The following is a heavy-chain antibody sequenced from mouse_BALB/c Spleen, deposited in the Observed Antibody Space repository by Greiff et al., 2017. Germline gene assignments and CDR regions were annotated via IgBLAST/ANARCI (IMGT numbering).Heavy chain of an antibody. Sequence: EVQGVESGGGLVQPGGSRKLSCAASGFTFSSFGMHWVRQAPEKGLEWVAYISSGSSTIYYADTVKGRFTISRDNPKNTLFLQMTSLRSEDTAMYYCARCHDGYYHAWFAYWGQGTLVTVSA. V-gene: IGHV5-17*02. CDR1: GFTFSSFG. J-gene: IGHJ3*01. CDR2: ISSGSSTI. D-gene: IGHD2-3*01. CDR3: ARCHDGYYHAWFAY.